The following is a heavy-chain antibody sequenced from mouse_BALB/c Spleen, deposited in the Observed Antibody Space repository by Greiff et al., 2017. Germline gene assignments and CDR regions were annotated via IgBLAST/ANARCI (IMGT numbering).Heavy chain of an antibody. V-gene: IGHV1-63*02. J-gene: IGHJ2*01. Sequence: QVQLKQSGAELVRPGTSVKISCKASGYTFTNYWLGWVKQRPGHGLEWIGDIYPGGGYTNYNEKFKGKATLTADTSSSTAYMQLSSLTSEDSAVYFCARFITTATSDYWGQGTTLTVSS. CDR1: GYTFTNYW. D-gene: IGHD1-2*01. CDR3: ARFITTATSDY. CDR2: IYPGGGYT.